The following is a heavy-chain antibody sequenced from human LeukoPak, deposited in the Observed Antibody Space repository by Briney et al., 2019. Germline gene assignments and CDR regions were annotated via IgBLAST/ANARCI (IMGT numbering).Heavy chain of an antibody. CDR2: ISYDGSNK. J-gene: IGHJ4*02. CDR3: AKDPRYCSSTSCYLPGGY. V-gene: IGHV3-30*18. CDR1: GFIFSTYL. D-gene: IGHD2-2*01. Sequence: PGGSLRLSCAASGFIFSTYLMTWVRQAPGKGLEWVAVISYDGSNKYYADSVKGRFTISRDNSKNTLYLQMNSLRAEDTAVYYCAKDPRYCSSTSCYLPGGYWGQGTLVTVSS.